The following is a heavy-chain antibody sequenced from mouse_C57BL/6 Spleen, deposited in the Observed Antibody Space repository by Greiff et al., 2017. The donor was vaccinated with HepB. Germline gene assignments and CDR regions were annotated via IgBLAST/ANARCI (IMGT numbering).Heavy chain of an antibody. J-gene: IGHJ2*01. D-gene: IGHD3-3*01. CDR1: GYTFTSYW. V-gene: IGHV1-50*01. CDR2: IYPSDSYT. Sequence: VKLQQPGAELVKPGASVKLSCKASGYTFTSYWMQWVKQRPGQGLEWIGEIYPSDSYTNYNQKFKGKATLTVDTSSSTAYMQLSSLTSEDSAVYYCASGGPYFDYWGQGTTLTVSS. CDR3: ASGGPYFDY.